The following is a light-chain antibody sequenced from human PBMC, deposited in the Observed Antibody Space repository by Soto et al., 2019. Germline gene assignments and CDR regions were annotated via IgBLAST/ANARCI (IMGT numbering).Light chain of an antibody. J-gene: IGLJ2*01. V-gene: IGLV2-14*01. CDR2: EVS. Sequence: QSALTQPASVSGSPGQSITISCTGTTSDVGDYDYVSWYQYHPGKAPKLIIYEVSNRPSGISTRFSGSKSGNTASLTISGLQAEDEADYYCSSYTSSSTLVLFGGGTKVTVL. CDR3: SSYTSSSTLVL. CDR1: TSDVGDYDY.